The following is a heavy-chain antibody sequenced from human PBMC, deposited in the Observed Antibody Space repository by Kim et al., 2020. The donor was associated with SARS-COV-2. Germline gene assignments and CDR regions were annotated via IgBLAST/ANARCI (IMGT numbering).Heavy chain of an antibody. CDR2: IRSKAYGGTT. D-gene: IGHD2-15*01. Sequence: GGSLRLSCTASGFTFGDYAMSWVRQAPGKGLEWVGFIRSKAYGGTTEYAASVKGRFTISRDDSKSIAYLQMNSLKTEDTAVYYCTISSDCSGGSCYYYYGMDVWGQGTTVTVSS. CDR3: TISSDCSGGSCYYYYGMDV. J-gene: IGHJ6*02. CDR1: GFTFGDYA. V-gene: IGHV3-49*04.